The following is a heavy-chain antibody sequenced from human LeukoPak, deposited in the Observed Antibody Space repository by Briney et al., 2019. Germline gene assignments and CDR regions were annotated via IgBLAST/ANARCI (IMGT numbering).Heavy chain of an antibody. D-gene: IGHD2-2*02. CDR1: GGSISSGSYY. CDR3: ARDTGYCSSTSCYRPVDI. V-gene: IGHV4-61*02. CDR2: IYTSGST. Sequence: SETLSLTXTVSGGSISSGSYYWSWIRQPAGKGLEWIGRIYTSGSTNYNPSLKSRVTISVDTSKNQFSLKLSSVTAADTAVYYCARDTGYCSSTSCYRPVDIWGQGTMVTVSS. J-gene: IGHJ3*02.